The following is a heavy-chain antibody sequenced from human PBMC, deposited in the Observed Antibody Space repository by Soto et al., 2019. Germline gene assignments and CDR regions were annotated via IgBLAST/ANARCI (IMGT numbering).Heavy chain of an antibody. J-gene: IGHJ6*02. V-gene: IGHV4-59*01. CDR1: GGSISSYY. Sequence: QVQLQESGPGLVKPSETLSLTCTVSGGSISSYYWSWIRQPPGKGLEWIGYIYYSGSTNYNPSLKSRVTISVDTSKNQFSLKLSSVTAADTAVYYCARSSMGPTPYYYGMDVWGQGTTVTVSS. CDR2: IYYSGST. CDR3: ARSSMGPTPYYYGMDV. D-gene: IGHD1-26*01.